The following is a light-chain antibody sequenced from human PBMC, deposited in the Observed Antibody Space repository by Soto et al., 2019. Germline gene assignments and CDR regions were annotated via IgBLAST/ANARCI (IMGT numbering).Light chain of an antibody. V-gene: IGKV1-5*01. CDR2: DAT. Sequence: DIQMTQSPSILSASVGDSVTITFRASQTIDSWVAWYQQKPGKAPKLLVYDATSLESGVSSRFSGSGYGRDFTLSINNLQPDDFATYYCQQYNRLITFGQGTRLEIK. CDR1: QTIDSW. J-gene: IGKJ5*01. CDR3: QQYNRLIT.